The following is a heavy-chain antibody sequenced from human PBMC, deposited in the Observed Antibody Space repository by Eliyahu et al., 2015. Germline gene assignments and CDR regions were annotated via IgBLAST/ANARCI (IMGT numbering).Heavy chain of an antibody. Sequence: QVQLQESGPGLVKPSGTLSLTCAVSGGSIXSSNWWSWVRQPPGKGLXWIGEIYHSGSTNYNPSLKSRVTISVDKSKNQFSLKLSSVTAADTAVYYCARDIVVVPAAPEERSFRGWFDPWGQGTLVTVSS. CDR2: IYHSGST. J-gene: IGHJ5*02. CDR1: GGSIXSSNW. V-gene: IGHV4-4*02. D-gene: IGHD2-2*01. CDR3: ARDIVVVPAAPEERSFRGWFDP.